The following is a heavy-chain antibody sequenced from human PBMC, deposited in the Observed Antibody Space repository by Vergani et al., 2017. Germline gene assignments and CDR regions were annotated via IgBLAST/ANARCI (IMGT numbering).Heavy chain of an antibody. J-gene: IGHJ6*02. CDR2: IKQDGSEK. D-gene: IGHD2-2*01. CDR3: ARDPIVVVPAAAYYYYGMXV. Sequence: EVQLVESGGGLVQPGGSLRLSCAASGFTFSSYWMSWVRQAPGKGLEWVANIKQDGSEKYYVDSVKGRFTISRDNAKNSLYLQMNSLRAEDTAVYYCARDPIVVVPAAAYYYYGMXVWGQGP. V-gene: IGHV3-7*04. CDR1: GFTFSSYW.